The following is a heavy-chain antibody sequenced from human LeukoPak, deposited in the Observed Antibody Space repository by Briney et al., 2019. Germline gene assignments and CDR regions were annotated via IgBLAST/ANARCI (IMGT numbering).Heavy chain of an antibody. CDR1: GYTFTSYA. CDR2: INAGNGNT. J-gene: IGHJ4*02. V-gene: IGHV1-3*01. D-gene: IGHD1-1*01. CDR3: ARDLNWYFDY. Sequence: ASVKVSCKASGYTFTSYAMHWVRQAPGQRLEWMGWINAGNGNTKYSQKFQGRVTITRDTSASTAYMELSSLRSEDSAVYYCARDLNWYFDYWAREPWSPSPQ.